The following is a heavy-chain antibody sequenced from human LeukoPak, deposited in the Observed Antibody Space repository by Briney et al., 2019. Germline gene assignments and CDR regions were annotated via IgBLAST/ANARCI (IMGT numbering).Heavy chain of an antibody. Sequence: SETLSLTCTVSGGSITNYYWSWMRQPPGKGLEWIGYIYYSGSTYYNPSLKSRVTISVDTSKNQFSLKLSSVTAADTAVYYCARSDYGDPNPFDYWGQGTLVTVSS. D-gene: IGHD4-17*01. J-gene: IGHJ4*02. CDR3: ARSDYGDPNPFDY. V-gene: IGHV4-59*08. CDR2: IYYSGST. CDR1: GGSITNYY.